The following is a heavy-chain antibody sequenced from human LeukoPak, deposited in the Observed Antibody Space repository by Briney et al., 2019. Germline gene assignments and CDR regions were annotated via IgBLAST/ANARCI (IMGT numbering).Heavy chain of an antibody. CDR2: INPNSGGT. J-gene: IGHJ6*03. V-gene: IGHV1-2*02. CDR3: ARDGILRFLEWPNYYMDV. CDR1: GYTFTGYY. D-gene: IGHD3-3*01. Sequence: PEASVKVSCKASGYTFTGYYMHWVRQAPGQGLEWMGWINPNSGGTNYAQKFQGRVTMTRDTSISTAYMELSRLRSDDTAVYYCARDGILRFLEWPNYYMDVWGKGTTVTVSS.